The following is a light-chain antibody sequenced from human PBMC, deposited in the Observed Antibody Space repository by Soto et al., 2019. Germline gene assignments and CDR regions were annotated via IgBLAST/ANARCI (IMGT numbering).Light chain of an antibody. J-gene: IGKJ1*01. V-gene: IGKV1-39*01. Sequence: DIQMTQSPSSLSASVGDRVTITCRASQSISSYLNWHQQKPGKAPKLLIYAASSLQSGVPSRFSGSVSGTDFTLTISSLQPEDFATYYCQQSYSTPRTFGQGTKVEIK. CDR2: AAS. CDR3: QQSYSTPRT. CDR1: QSISSY.